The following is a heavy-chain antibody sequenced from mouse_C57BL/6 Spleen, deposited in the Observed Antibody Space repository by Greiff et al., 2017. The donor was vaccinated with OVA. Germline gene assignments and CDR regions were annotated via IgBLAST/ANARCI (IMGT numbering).Heavy chain of an antibody. V-gene: IGHV1-22*01. D-gene: IGHD1-1*01. J-gene: IGHJ2*01. Sequence: EVKVVESGPELVKPGASVKMSCKASGYTFTDYNMHWVKQSHGKSLEWIGYINPNNGGTSYNQKFKGKATLTVNKSSSTAYMELRSLTSEDSAVYYCARESGSKDNYDFGDWGQGPTLTVSS. CDR1: GYTFTDYN. CDR3: ARESGSKDNYDFGD. CDR2: INPNNGGT.